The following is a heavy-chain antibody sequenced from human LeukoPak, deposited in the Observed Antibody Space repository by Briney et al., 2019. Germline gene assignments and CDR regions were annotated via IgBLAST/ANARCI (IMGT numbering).Heavy chain of an antibody. V-gene: IGHV1-18*01. CDR3: ARDWASRYDSSGYIDY. Sequence: SLTVSCKASGYTFTSYGISWVRQAPGQGLEWMGWISASNRNTNYAQKLQGRVTMTTDTSTSTAYMELRSLRSDDTAVYYCARDWASRYDSSGYIDYWGQGTLVTVSS. J-gene: IGHJ4*02. CDR2: ISASNRNT. D-gene: IGHD3-22*01. CDR1: GYTFTSYG.